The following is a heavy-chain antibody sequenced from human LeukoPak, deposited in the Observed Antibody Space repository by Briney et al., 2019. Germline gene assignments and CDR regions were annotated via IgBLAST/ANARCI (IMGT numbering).Heavy chain of an antibody. CDR2: IKSKTDGGTT. CDR3: TRDHLGSGWYHWFDP. J-gene: IGHJ5*02. CDR1: GFTFSNAW. V-gene: IGHV3-15*01. Sequence: GGSLRLSCAASGFTFSNAWMSWVRQAPGKGLEWVGRIKSKTDGGTTEYAASVKGRFTISRDDSKSIAYLQMNSLKTEDTAVYYCTRDHLGSGWYHWFDPWGQGTLVTVSS. D-gene: IGHD6-19*01.